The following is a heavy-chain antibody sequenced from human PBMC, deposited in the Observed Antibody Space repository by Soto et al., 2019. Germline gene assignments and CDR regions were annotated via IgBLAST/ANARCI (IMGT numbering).Heavy chain of an antibody. D-gene: IGHD3-22*01. CDR1: GFTFSIYA. J-gene: IGHJ4*01. CDR2: ISYDGSNK. V-gene: IGHV3-30-3*01. CDR3: EWPLYYDSSRYHYYFDY. Sequence: GRSPRLSCAASGFTFSIYAMHLVRQSPGKGLEWVAFISYDGSNKYYADSVKGRFTISRDNSKNTLYLQRNSLRAEDTAVYYCEWPLYYDSSRYHYYFDYWGHGTRVTVSS.